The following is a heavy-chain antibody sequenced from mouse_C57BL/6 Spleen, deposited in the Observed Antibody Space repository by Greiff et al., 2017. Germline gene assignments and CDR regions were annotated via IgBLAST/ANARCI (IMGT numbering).Heavy chain of an antibody. CDR3: TRGTAQATGFAY. V-gene: IGHV1-15*01. D-gene: IGHD3-2*02. CDR2: IDPETGGT. J-gene: IGHJ3*01. Sequence: QVQLQQSGAELVRPGASVTLSCKASGYTFTDYEMHWVKQTPVHGLEWIGAIDPETGGTAYNQKFKGKAILTADKSSSTAYMELRSLTSEDSAVYYCTRGTAQATGFAYWGQGTLVTVSA. CDR1: GYTFTDYE.